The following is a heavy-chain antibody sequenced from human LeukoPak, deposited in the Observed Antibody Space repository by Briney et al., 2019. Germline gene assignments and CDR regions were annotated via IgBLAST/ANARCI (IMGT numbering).Heavy chain of an antibody. CDR1: GGSISSYY. CDR3: ARAQAYYYDSSGYLDLFDY. Sequence: SETLSLTCTVSGGSISSYYWSWIRQPPGKGLEWIGYIYDSGSTNYNPSLKSRVTISVDTSKNQFSLKLSSVTAADTAVYYCARAQAYYYDSSGYLDLFDYWGQGTLVTVSS. V-gene: IGHV4-59*01. J-gene: IGHJ4*02. D-gene: IGHD3-22*01. CDR2: IYDSGST.